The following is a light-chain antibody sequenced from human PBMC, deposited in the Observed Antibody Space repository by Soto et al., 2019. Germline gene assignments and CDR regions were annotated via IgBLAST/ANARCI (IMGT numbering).Light chain of an antibody. CDR3: QQRSNWPFLFT. V-gene: IGKV3-11*01. CDR1: QSVSSY. Sequence: EIVLTQSPATLSLSPGERATLSCRASQSVSSYLAWYQQKPGQAPRLLIYDASNRATGIPARFSGSGSGTDFTFTISSLEPEDFAVYYCQQRSNWPFLFTFGPGTKVDIK. J-gene: IGKJ3*01. CDR2: DAS.